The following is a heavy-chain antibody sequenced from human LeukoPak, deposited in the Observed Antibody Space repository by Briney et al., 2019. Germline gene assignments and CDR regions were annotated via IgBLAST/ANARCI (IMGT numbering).Heavy chain of an antibody. V-gene: IGHV3-23*01. D-gene: IGHD3-22*01. J-gene: IGHJ3*02. CDR2: ISGSGGST. Sequence: GGSLRLSCAASGFTFSSYAMSWVRQAPGKGLEWVSAISGSGGSTYYADSVKGRFTISRDNSKNTLYLQMNSLRAEDTAVYYCAKDFYDSSGYYSTEDAFDIWGQGTMVTVSS. CDR3: AKDFYDSSGYYSTEDAFDI. CDR1: GFTFSSYA.